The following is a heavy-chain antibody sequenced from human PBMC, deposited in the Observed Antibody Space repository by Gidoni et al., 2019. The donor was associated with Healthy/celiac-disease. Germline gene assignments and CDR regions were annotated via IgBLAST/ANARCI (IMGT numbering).Heavy chain of an antibody. J-gene: IGHJ2*01. Sequence: QVTLKESGPVLVKPTATLTLTCTVSGFSLSNARMGVSWIRQPPGKALEWLAHIFSNDEKSYSTSLKSRLTISKDTSKSQVVLTMTNMDPVDTATYYCARIQIGLVYGGNPLDYWYFDLWGRGTLVTVSS. V-gene: IGHV2-26*01. CDR1: GFSLSNARMG. CDR2: IFSNDEK. CDR3: ARIQIGLVYGGNPLDYWYFDL. D-gene: IGHD4-17*01.